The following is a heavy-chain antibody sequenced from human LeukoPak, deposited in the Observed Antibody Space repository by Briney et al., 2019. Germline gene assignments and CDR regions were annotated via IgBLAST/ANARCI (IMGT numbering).Heavy chain of an antibody. CDR2: IIPILGIA. CDR1: GGTFSSYA. V-gene: IGHV1-69*04. CDR3: ARLGCSSTSCYFDY. J-gene: IGHJ4*02. D-gene: IGHD2-2*01. Sequence: SVKVSCKASGGTFSSYAISWVRQAPGQGLEWMGRIIPILGIANYAQKFQGRVTITADKSTSTAYMELSSLRSEDTAVYYCARLGCSSTSCYFDYWAREPWSPSPQ.